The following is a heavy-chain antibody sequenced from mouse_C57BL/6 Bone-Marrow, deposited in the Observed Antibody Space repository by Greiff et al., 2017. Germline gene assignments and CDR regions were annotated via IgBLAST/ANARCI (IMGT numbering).Heavy chain of an antibody. Sequence: EVQLQQSGPELVKPGASVKIPCTASGYTFTDYNMDWVKQSYGKSLVWIGDLNPNNGGTIYNQKFKGKATLTVDKSSSKAYLENRSLTTEDTTVYYCARVEDGYYVWFAYWGKGTLVTVSA. V-gene: IGHV1-18*01. CDR1: GYTFTDYN. CDR3: ARVEDGYYVWFAY. CDR2: LNPNNGGT. J-gene: IGHJ3*01. D-gene: IGHD2-3*01.